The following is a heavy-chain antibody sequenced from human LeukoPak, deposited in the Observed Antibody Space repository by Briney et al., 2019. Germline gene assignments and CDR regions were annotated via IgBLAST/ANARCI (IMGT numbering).Heavy chain of an antibody. CDR3: ARHSGSYCDNYDY. V-gene: IGHV4-4*07. CDR1: GGSISSYY. CDR2: IYTSGST. Sequence: SETLSLTCTVSGGSISSYYWSWIRQPAGKGLEWIGRIYTSGSTNYNPSLKSRVTISVDTSKNQFSLKLNSMTATDTAVYYCARHSGSYCDNYDYWGQGTLVTVSS. D-gene: IGHD1-26*01. J-gene: IGHJ4*02.